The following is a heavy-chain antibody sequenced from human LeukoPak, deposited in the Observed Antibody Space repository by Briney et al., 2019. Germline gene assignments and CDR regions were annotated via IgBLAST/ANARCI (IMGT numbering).Heavy chain of an antibody. CDR2: FDPEDGAR. Sequence: GASVKVSCKVSGDTVTGFSIHWVRQAPGHGLEWMGGFDPEDGARIFAQKFQGRVTMTEGTSTDTAHMDLSSLRSEDTAVYYCATGYTYDYSLYWGQGTLVTVSS. J-gene: IGHJ4*02. V-gene: IGHV1-24*01. D-gene: IGHD5-18*01. CDR1: GDTVTGFS. CDR3: ATGYTYDYSLY.